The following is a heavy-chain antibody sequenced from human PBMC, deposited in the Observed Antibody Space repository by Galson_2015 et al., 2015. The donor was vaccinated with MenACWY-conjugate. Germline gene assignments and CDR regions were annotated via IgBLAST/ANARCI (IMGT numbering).Heavy chain of an antibody. D-gene: IGHD6-19*01. CDR2: VYWDDDK. Sequence: PALVKPTQTLTLTCAFSGFSLSTRGVGVGWIRQPPGKALEWLALVYWDDDKRYSPSLKSRLTITKDTSKNRVVLSMTDLHPLDTATYYCAHKGWSAASDIWGQGTLVTVSS. J-gene: IGHJ3*02. CDR1: GFSLSTRGVG. V-gene: IGHV2-5*02. CDR3: AHKGWSAASDI.